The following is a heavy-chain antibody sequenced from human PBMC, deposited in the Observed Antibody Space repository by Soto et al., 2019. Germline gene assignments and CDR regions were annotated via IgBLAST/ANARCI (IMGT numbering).Heavy chain of an antibody. J-gene: IGHJ4*02. D-gene: IGHD1-1*01. CDR2: IHYSGTT. V-gene: IGHV4-31*03. CDR3: ATGGDASETGY. Sequence: QVQLQESGPGLVEPSQTLSLTCTVSGVSISSPHHNWGWIRQYPGKGLEWIGFIHYSGTTYYNPYRKCRVAISVDTSRNDFSLRLSSGTAADTAVYYCATGGDASETGYWGQGTLVTVSS. CDR1: GVSISSPHHN.